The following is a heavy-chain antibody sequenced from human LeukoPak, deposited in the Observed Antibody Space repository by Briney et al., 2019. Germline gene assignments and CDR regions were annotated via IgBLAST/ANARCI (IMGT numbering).Heavy chain of an antibody. J-gene: IGHJ4*02. D-gene: IGHD4-17*01. CDR1: GYSISSGYY. Sequence: PSETLSLTCTVSGYSISSGYYWGWIRQPPGKGLEWIGSIYHSGSTYYNPSLKSRVTISVDTSKNQFSLKLSSVTAADTAVYYCARVPLPTTVFFDYWGQGTLVTVSS. V-gene: IGHV4-38-2*02. CDR2: IYHSGST. CDR3: ARVPLPTTVFFDY.